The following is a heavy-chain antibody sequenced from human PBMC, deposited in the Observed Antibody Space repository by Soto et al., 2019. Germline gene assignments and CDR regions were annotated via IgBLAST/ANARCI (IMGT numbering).Heavy chain of an antibody. CDR1: GYSFTSLD. D-gene: IGHD1-26*01. V-gene: IGHV1-8*01. CDR2: MQPSSGRT. CDR3: ARGVTAGVDY. Sequence: GGPVNVSCKASGYSFTSLDINWVRQTTGQGLEWMGWMQPSSGRTGYAQKFQGRVTMTRDTSINTAYMELSSLTSDDTAFYYCARGVTAGVDYWGQGTLVTVSS. J-gene: IGHJ4*02.